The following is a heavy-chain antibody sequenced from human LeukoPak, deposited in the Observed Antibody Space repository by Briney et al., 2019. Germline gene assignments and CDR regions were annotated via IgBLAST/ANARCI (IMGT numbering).Heavy chain of an antibody. D-gene: IGHD6-13*01. Sequence: ASVRVSCKASGSTFTSYDINWVRQATGQGLEWMGWMNPNSGNTGYAQKFQGRVTMTRNTSISTAYMELSSLRSEDTAVYYCARTYSRYWYFDLWGRGTLVTVSS. J-gene: IGHJ2*01. CDR2: MNPNSGNT. CDR3: ARTYSRYWYFDL. V-gene: IGHV1-8*01. CDR1: GSTFTSYD.